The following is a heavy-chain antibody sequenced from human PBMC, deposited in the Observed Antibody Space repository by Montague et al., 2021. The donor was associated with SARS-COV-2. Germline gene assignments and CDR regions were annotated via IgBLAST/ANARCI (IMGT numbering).Heavy chain of an antibody. V-gene: IGHV4-34*12. Sequence: SETLSLTCTVYGGSFSGYYWTWIRQPPGKGLEWIGEIFHSGTTDYNPSLKSRVTISVDTSKNQFSLYLNSVTAADSAVYYCARTEYHWNDLFDPWGQGTLVTVSS. CDR1: GGSFSGYY. D-gene: IGHD1-20*01. CDR2: IFHSGTT. J-gene: IGHJ5*02. CDR3: ARTEYHWNDLFDP.